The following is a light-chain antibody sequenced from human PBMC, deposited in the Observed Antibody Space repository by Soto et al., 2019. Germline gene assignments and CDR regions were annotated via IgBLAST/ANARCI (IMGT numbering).Light chain of an antibody. CDR1: QSISTI. CDR2: GAS. CDR3: QQYGNSPQT. V-gene: IGKV3-15*01. J-gene: IGKJ1*01. Sequence: VLTQSPATLSVSPGERATFSCRASQSISTILAWYQHKPGQPPRLLIYGASTRATGIPDRFSGGGSGAEFTLTISSLQSEDFAVYYCQQYGNSPQTFGQGTKVDIK.